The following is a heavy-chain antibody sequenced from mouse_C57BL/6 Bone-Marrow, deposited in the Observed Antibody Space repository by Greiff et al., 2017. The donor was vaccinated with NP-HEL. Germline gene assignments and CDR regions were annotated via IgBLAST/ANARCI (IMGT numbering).Heavy chain of an antibody. Sequence: VQLQQSGAELVRPGASVKLSCTASGFNFKDDYMHWVKQRPEQGLEWIGWIDPENGDTEYASKFQGKATITADPSSNTAYLQLSSLTSEDTAVYYCTTGGSSPYAMDYWGQGTSVTVSS. CDR1: GFNFKDDY. CDR2: IDPENGDT. CDR3: TTGGSSPYAMDY. D-gene: IGHD1-1*01. V-gene: IGHV14-4*01. J-gene: IGHJ4*01.